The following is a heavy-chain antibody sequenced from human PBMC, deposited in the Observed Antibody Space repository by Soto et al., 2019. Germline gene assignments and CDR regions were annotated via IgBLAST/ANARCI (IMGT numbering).Heavy chain of an antibody. Sequence: SETLSLTCTVSGGSISSGGYYWSWIRQHPGKGLEWIGYIYYSGSTYYNPSLKSRVTISVDTSKNQFSLKLSSVTAADTAVYYCARGYDSSGYENWFDPRGQGTSVTVSS. D-gene: IGHD3-22*01. CDR1: GGSISSGGYY. CDR3: ARGYDSSGYENWFDP. V-gene: IGHV4-31*03. CDR2: IYYSGST. J-gene: IGHJ5*02.